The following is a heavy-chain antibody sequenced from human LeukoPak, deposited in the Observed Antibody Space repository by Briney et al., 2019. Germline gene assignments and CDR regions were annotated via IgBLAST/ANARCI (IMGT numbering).Heavy chain of an antibody. D-gene: IGHD3-22*01. CDR1: RFPFSSYA. J-gene: IGHJ3*02. Sequence: GGSLRLSCAASRFPFSSYAMSWVRQAPGKGLEWVSAITGSGGSTYYADSVKGRFTISRDNSKNTLYLQMNSLRAEDTAVYYCAKDLRVIVVVDAFDIWGQGTMVTVSS. CDR3: AKDLRVIVVVDAFDI. V-gene: IGHV3-23*01. CDR2: ITGSGGST.